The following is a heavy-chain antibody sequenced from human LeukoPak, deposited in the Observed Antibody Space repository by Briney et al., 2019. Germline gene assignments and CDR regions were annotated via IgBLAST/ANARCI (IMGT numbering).Heavy chain of an antibody. Sequence: GGSLRLSCAASGFTFSNAWMSWVRQAPGKGLEWVGRIKSKTDGGTTDYAAPVKGRFTISRDDSKNTLYLQMNSLKTEDTAVYYCTTAPRFLEWLLWDYWGQGTLVTVSS. CDR1: GFTFSNAW. CDR2: IKSKTDGGTT. J-gene: IGHJ4*02. V-gene: IGHV3-15*01. CDR3: TTAPRFLEWLLWDY. D-gene: IGHD3-3*01.